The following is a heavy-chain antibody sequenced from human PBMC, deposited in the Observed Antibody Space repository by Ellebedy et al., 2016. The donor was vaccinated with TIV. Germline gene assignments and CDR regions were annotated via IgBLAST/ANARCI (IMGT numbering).Heavy chain of an antibody. CDR1: GFTFNNYA. V-gene: IGHV3-23*01. CDR2: VSAYGDDT. D-gene: IGHD6-13*01. J-gene: IGHJ4*02. CDR3: ATGGYSNSWIPNYFDY. Sequence: GGSLRLXCAASGFTFNNYAMSWVRQGPGRGLEWVSVVSAYGDDTYYPDSVKGRFTISRDNFKNTVSLQMNDLTAEDTAVYFCATGGYSNSWIPNYFDYWGQGTLVTVSS.